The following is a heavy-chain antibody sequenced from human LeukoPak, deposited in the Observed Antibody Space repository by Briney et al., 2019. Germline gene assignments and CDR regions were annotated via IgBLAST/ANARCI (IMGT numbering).Heavy chain of an antibody. CDR3: ARELSGTTAHFDY. CDR1: GFTLSNYS. CDR2: IRSSSSYI. J-gene: IGHJ4*02. Sequence: GGSLRPVWAAPGFTLSNYSITSVRLAAGEGGGWGPSIRSSSSYIYYGDSVKGRFTISRDNAKNSLYLQMNSLRAEDTAVYYCARELSGTTAHFDYWGQGTLVTVSS. D-gene: IGHD1-7*01. V-gene: IGHV3-21*01.